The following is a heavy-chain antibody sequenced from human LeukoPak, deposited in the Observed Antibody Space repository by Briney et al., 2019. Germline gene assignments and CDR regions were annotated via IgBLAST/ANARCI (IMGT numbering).Heavy chain of an antibody. CDR3: ARAGDSSGYYADY. Sequence: GASVKVSCEASGGTFSSYAISWVRRAPGQGLEWMGGIIPIFGTANYAQKFQGRVTITADESTSTAYMELSSLRSEDTAVYYCARAGDSSGYYADYWGQGTLVTVSS. D-gene: IGHD3-22*01. CDR1: GGTFSSYA. CDR2: IIPIFGTA. J-gene: IGHJ4*02. V-gene: IGHV1-69*13.